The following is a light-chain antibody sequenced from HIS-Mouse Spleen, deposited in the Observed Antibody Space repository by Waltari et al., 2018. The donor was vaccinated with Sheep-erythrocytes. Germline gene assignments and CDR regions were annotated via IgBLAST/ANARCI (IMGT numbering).Light chain of an antibody. CDR3: CSYAGSYNHV. J-gene: IGLJ1*01. CDR1: SSDVGGYNY. V-gene: IGLV2-11*01. Sequence: QSALTQPRSVSGSPGQSVTIPCTGTSSDVGGYNYVSWYQQHPGKAPKLMISYVRKRPSGVPARFSGSKSGNTASLTISGLQAEDEADYYCCSYAGSYNHVFATGTKVTVL. CDR2: YVR.